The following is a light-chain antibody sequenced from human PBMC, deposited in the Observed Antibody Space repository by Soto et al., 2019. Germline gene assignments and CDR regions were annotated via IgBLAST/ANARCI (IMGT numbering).Light chain of an antibody. Sequence: IRLTQSPSSLSASVGDRVTISCRASQSISTYLMWYQQKPGKAPNLLIYAASTLQSGVPSRFSGSGSGTDFTLTISCLQSEDFATYYCQQYYSYPSITFGQGTRLEIK. J-gene: IGKJ5*01. V-gene: IGKV1-8*01. CDR3: QQYYSYPSIT. CDR1: QSISTY. CDR2: AAS.